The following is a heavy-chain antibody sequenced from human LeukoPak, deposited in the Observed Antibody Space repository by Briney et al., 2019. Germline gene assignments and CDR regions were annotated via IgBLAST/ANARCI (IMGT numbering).Heavy chain of an antibody. CDR3: AKLCPYYGSGSWGWGWFDP. CDR2: ISGSGGST. V-gene: IGHV3-23*01. Sequence: PGGSLRLSCAASGFTFSSYGMSWVRQAPGKGLEWASAISGSGGSTYYADSVKGRFTISRDNSKNTLYLQMNSLRAEDTAVYYCAKLCPYYGSGSWGWGWFDPWGQGTLVTVSS. D-gene: IGHD3-10*01. CDR1: GFTFSSYG. J-gene: IGHJ5*02.